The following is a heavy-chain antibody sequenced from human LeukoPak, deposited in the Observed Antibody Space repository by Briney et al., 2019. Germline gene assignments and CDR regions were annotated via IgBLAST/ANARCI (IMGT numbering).Heavy chain of an antibody. CDR3: ARELVKQLVWDY. CDR2: INPNSGGT. D-gene: IGHD6-13*01. CDR1: GYTFTGYY. J-gene: IGHJ4*02. V-gene: IGHV1-2*06. Sequence: ASVKVSCKASGYTFTGYYMHWVRQATGQGLEWMGRINPNSGGTNYAQKFQGRVTMTRDTSISTAYMELSRLRSDDTAVYYCARELVKQLVWDYWGQGTLVTVSS.